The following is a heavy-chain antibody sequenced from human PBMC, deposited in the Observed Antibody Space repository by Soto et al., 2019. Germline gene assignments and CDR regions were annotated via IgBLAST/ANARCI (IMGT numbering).Heavy chain of an antibody. V-gene: IGHV3-72*01. CDR1: GFTFSDHY. Sequence: DVQMVESGGGLVQPGGSLRLSCAASGFTFSDHYMDWVRQAPGRGLEWVGRTSDKANSYTTEYAASVKGRFTISRDDSKNSLYLQMNSLKTEDTAVYYCARGDDYNDGVYASDIWGQGTMVTVSS. D-gene: IGHD4-4*01. J-gene: IGHJ3*02. CDR2: TSDKANSYTT. CDR3: ARGDDYNDGVYASDI.